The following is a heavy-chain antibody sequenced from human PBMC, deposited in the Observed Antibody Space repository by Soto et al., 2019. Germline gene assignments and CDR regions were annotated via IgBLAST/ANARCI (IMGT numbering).Heavy chain of an antibody. D-gene: IGHD3-22*01. J-gene: IGHJ3*02. CDR2: IYYSGST. CDR1: GASISSGGYY. V-gene: IGHV4-31*03. Sequence: SETLSLTCTVSGASISSGGYYWSWIRQHPGKGLEWIGYIYYSGSTYYNPSLKSRVTISVDTSKNQFSLRLSSVTAADTAVYYCARTGITMISGNAFDIWGQGTMVNVSS. CDR3: ARTGITMISGNAFDI.